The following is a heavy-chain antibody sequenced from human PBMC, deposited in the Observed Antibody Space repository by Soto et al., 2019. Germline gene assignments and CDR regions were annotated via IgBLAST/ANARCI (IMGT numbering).Heavy chain of an antibody. CDR2: ISYDGSNK. CDR1: GFIFNSYG. J-gene: IGHJ6*02. V-gene: IGHV3-30*18. Sequence: QVQLVESGGGVVQPGRSLRLSCAASGFIFNSYGMHWVRQAPGKGLEWVALISYDGSNKYYADSVKGRFTISRDNSKNTVYLEMNSQRGENTAVDFCAKEKGSWVYGMDVWGQGTPVTVSS. CDR3: AKEKGSWVYGMDV. D-gene: IGHD6-13*01.